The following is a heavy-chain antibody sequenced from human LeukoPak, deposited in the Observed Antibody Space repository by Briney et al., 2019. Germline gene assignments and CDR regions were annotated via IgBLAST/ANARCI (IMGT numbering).Heavy chain of an antibody. V-gene: IGHV4-39*01. J-gene: IGHJ4*02. CDR3: ARLRGGVQLWGD. CDR1: SVSFSIRRYY. D-gene: IGHD5-18*01. Sequence: SAEALPLTCTVSSVSFSIRRYYCGWIRQPPGMGLEWIATINYNRTTYFNPSLNSRVTASVDTYKHQLYLKLGSVTAADTGVYYCARLRGGVQLWGDWGQGTLVTVSS. CDR2: INYNRTT.